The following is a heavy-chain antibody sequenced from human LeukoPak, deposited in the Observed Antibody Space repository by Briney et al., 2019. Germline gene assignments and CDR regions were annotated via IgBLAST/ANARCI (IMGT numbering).Heavy chain of an antibody. D-gene: IGHD6-6*01. CDR3: AKHRGSSFIYSVDS. Sequence: GGSLRLSCGASGFIFSGYGTGWVRQAPGKGLEWVSTISNSGYHTYYPDSVRGRFTISRDSYANTLSLQMKSLRAEDTALYYCAKHRGSSFIYSVDSWGQGTLVTVSS. V-gene: IGHV3-23*01. CDR1: GFIFSGYG. CDR2: ISNSGYHT. J-gene: IGHJ4*02.